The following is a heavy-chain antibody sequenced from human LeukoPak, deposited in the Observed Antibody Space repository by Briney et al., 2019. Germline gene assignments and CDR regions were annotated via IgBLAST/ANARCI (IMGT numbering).Heavy chain of an antibody. J-gene: IGHJ4*02. Sequence: WETLCLTCAVSGGSISSCSYYWGWLRQTPGKGLEWIGSIYYSGSTYYNPSLKSRVTISVDTSKNQFSLKLSSVTAADTAVYYCARRGSSGRSFDYWGQGTLVTVSS. CDR3: ARRGSSGRSFDY. CDR2: IYYSGST. V-gene: IGHV4-39*01. CDR1: GGSISSCSYY. D-gene: IGHD3-22*01.